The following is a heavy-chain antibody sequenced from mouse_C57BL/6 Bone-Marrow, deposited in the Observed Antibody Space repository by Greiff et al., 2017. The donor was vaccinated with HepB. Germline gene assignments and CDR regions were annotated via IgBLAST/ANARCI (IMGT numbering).Heavy chain of an antibody. CDR2: INPSSGYT. CDR1: GYTFTSYT. CDR3: ARVGDYVAWFAY. J-gene: IGHJ3*01. V-gene: IGHV1-4*01. D-gene: IGHD2-4*01. Sequence: VQVVESGAELARPGASVKMSCKASGYTFTSYTMHLVKQRPGQGLEWIGYINPSSGYTKYNQKFKDKATLTADKSSSTAYMQLSSLASEDSAVYYGARVGDYVAWFAYWGQGTLVTVSA.